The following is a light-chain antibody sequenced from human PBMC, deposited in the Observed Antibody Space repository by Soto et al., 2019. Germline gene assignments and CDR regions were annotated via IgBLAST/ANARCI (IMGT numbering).Light chain of an antibody. J-gene: IGLJ1*01. CDR3: GTWDSSLSVYV. CDR1: SSNIGNNY. CDR2: ENN. Sequence: QSVLTQPPSVSAAPGQKVTISCSGRSSNIGNNYVSWYQQLPGTAPKLLIYENNKRPSGIPDRFSGSKSGTSATLGITGLQTGDEADYYCGTWDSSLSVYVFGTGTKLTVL. V-gene: IGLV1-51*02.